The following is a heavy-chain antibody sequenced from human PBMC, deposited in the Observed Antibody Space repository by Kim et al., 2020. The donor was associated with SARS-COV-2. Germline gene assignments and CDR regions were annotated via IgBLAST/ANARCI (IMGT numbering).Heavy chain of an antibody. V-gene: IGHV7-4-1*02. J-gene: IGHJ6*02. CDR1: GYTFTNYA. CDR2: INTNTGNP. CDR3: ARDGIIVVVSTSRNYYGIDV. D-gene: IGHD2-21*01. Sequence: ASVKVSCKASGYTFTNYAMNWVRQAPGQGLEWMGWINTNTGNPTYAQGFTGRFVFSLDTSVSTAYLQISSLKAEDTAVYYCARDGIIVVVSTSRNYYGIDVWGQGTTVTVSS.